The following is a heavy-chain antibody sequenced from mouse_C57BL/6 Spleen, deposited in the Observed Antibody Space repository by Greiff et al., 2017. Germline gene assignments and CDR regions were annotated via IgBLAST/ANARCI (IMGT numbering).Heavy chain of an antibody. Sequence: VQLQQSGAELARPGASVKLSCKASGYTFTSYGISWVKQRTGQGLEWIGEIYPRSGNTYYNEKFKGKATLTADKSSSTAYMELRSLTAEDSAVYVCASDTTVVGRGDYWGQGTTLTVSS. V-gene: IGHV1-81*01. CDR1: GYTFTSYG. CDR3: ASDTTVVGRGDY. CDR2: IYPRSGNT. J-gene: IGHJ2*01. D-gene: IGHD1-1*01.